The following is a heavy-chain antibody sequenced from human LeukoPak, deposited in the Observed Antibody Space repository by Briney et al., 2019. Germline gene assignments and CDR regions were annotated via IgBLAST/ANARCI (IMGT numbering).Heavy chain of an antibody. D-gene: IGHD5-12*01. CDR3: VRLGGGDIDY. CDR1: GDSVSNKNTA. V-gene: IGHV6-1*01. CDR2: TYYRSKWHN. J-gene: IGHJ4*02. Sequence: SQTLSLTCAISGDSVSNKNTAWHWIRQSPSRGLEWLGRTYYRSKWHNTYAASVKSLITINPDTSKNQFSLQLNSVTPEDTAVYFRVRLGGGDIDYWGQGTMVTVSS.